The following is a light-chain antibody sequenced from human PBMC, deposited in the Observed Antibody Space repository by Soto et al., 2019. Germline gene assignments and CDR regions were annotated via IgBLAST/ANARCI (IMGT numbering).Light chain of an antibody. J-gene: IGLJ1*01. CDR3: SSYTSSSTLV. CDR1: SSDVGGYNY. V-gene: IGLV2-14*01. Sequence: QSALTQPAPVSGAPGQANTISCTGTSSDVGGYNYVSWYQQHPGKAPKLMIYDVSNRPSGVSNRFSGSKSGNTASLTISGLQAEDEADYYCSSYTSSSTLVFGTGTKVTVL. CDR2: DVS.